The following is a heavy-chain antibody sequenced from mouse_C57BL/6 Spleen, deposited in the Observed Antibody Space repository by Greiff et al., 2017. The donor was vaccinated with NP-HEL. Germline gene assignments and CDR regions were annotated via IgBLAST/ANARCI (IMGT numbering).Heavy chain of an antibody. D-gene: IGHD2-10*01. J-gene: IGHJ1*03. CDR3: TRAYYEHDWYFDV. V-gene: IGHV5-9-1*02. Sequence: EVMLVESGEGLVKPGGSLKLSCAASGFTFSSYAMSWVRQTPEKRLEWVAYISSGGAYISYADTVNGRFTISRDNARNTLYLQMSSLKSEDTAMYYCTRAYYEHDWYFDVWGTGTTVTVSS. CDR2: ISSGGAYI. CDR1: GFTFSSYA.